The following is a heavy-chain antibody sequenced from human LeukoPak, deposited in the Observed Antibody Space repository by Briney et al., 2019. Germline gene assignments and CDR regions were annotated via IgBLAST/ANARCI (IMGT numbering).Heavy chain of an antibody. J-gene: IGHJ3*02. Sequence: GGSLRLSCAASGFTFSDYYMSWIRQAPGKGLEWVSYISNSGSTIYYADSVKGRFTISRDNAKNSLYLQMNSLRAEDTAVYYCARVSSSCYAFDIWGQGTMVTVSS. V-gene: IGHV3-11*01. D-gene: IGHD6-13*01. CDR1: GFTFSDYY. CDR3: ARVSSSCYAFDI. CDR2: ISNSGSTI.